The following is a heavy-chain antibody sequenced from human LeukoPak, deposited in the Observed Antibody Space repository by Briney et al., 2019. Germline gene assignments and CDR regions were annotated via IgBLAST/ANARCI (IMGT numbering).Heavy chain of an antibody. Sequence: GGSLRLSCAVSGFTVSTNYMSWVRQAPGKGLEWVSVIYSGGDTYYADSAKGRFTFSRDNSKNTLYLQMNSLRAEVTAVYYCARHDSGYGPFDYWGQGTLVTVSS. CDR3: ARHDSGYGPFDY. V-gene: IGHV3-53*01. CDR2: IYSGGDT. J-gene: IGHJ4*02. D-gene: IGHD3-22*01. CDR1: GFTVSTNY.